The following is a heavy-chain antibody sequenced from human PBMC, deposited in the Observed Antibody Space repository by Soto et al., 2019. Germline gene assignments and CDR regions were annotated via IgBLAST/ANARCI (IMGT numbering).Heavy chain of an antibody. J-gene: IGHJ4*02. CDR2: IVVGSGNT. Sequence: QMQLVQSGPEVKKPGTSVKVSCKASGFTFTSSAVQWVRQARGQCLEWIGWIVVGSGNTNYAQKFQERVTITRDMSTSTAYMELSSLRSEDTAVYYCAASEATSGSYYYLDYWGQGTLVTVSS. CDR3: AASEATSGSYYYLDY. D-gene: IGHD1-26*01. CDR1: GFTFTSSA. V-gene: IGHV1-58*01.